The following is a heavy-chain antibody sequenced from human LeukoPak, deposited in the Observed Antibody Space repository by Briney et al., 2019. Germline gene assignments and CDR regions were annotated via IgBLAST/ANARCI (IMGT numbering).Heavy chain of an antibody. D-gene: IGHD3-22*01. V-gene: IGHV3-20*04. CDR2: ISWNGGST. Sequence: AGGSLRLSCAASGFTFDDYDMSWVRQAPGRGLEWVSGISWNGGSTRYADSVKGRFTISRDNGKNTLYLQMNSLRAEDTAVYYCARGSTYYDSSGQVPFDYWGQGTLVTVSS. J-gene: IGHJ4*02. CDR3: ARGSTYYDSSGQVPFDY. CDR1: GFTFDDYD.